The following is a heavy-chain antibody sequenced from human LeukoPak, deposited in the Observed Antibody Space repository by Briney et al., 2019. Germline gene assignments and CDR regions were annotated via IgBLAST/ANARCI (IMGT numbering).Heavy chain of an antibody. V-gene: IGHV1-18*01. Sequence: ASLRVSCTASGYTFTSYGISWVRQAPGQGLELMGWISAYNGNSYYAQKLQGRVTMTTDTSTSTAYMELRSLRSDDTAVYYCAREAQQLVTIYFDYWGQGTLVTVSS. CDR1: GYTFTSYG. J-gene: IGHJ4*02. D-gene: IGHD6-13*01. CDR2: ISAYNGNS. CDR3: AREAQQLVTIYFDY.